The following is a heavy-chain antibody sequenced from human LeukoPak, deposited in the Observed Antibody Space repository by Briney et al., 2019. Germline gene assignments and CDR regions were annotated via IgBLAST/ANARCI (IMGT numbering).Heavy chain of an antibody. D-gene: IGHD4-11*01. CDR1: GFTFNIYA. J-gene: IGHJ5*02. V-gene: IGHV3-30*04. CDR2: LSYDGSDK. CDR3: ARAGQLSFNYFDP. Sequence: GSLRLSCAASGFTFNIYAMHWVRQAPGKGLEWVAVLSYDGSDKYYADSVQGRFTISRDNPKNTLYLQMNSLRTEDTAVYYCARAGQLSFNYFDPWGQGTLVTVSS.